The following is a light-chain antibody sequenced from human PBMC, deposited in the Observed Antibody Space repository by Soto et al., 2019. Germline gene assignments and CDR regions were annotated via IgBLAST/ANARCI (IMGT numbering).Light chain of an antibody. J-gene: IGKJ1*01. Sequence: DIQMTQSPSSLSASVGDRVTITCRASQSIRTYVNWYQQKPGKAPNLLIYSASSLQSGVPSRFSGSGSGTDFTLTISSLQPDDFATYYCQQSFNTPRTFGQGTKVEIK. CDR2: SAS. CDR3: QQSFNTPRT. V-gene: IGKV1-39*01. CDR1: QSIRTY.